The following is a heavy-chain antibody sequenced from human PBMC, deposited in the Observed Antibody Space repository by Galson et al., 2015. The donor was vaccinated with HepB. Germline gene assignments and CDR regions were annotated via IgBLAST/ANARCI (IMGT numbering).Heavy chain of an antibody. CDR1: EFTLSDYW. CDR3: VRSSGRPDY. J-gene: IGHJ4*02. D-gene: IGHD6-19*01. Sequence: SLRLSCAATEFTLSDYWIHWVRQGPGKGLVWVSRIDNYGSDLIYADSMKGRFTISRDYSKNTVYLQMNSLRAEGTAVYYCVRSSGRPDYWGPGTLVTVSS. V-gene: IGHV3-74*01. CDR2: IDNYGSDL.